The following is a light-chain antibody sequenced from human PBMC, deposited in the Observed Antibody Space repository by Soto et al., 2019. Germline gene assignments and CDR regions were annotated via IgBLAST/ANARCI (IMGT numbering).Light chain of an antibody. CDR2: AAS. Sequence: IQMTQSPSSLSASVGDRVTITCRASQGIRNDLGWYQQKPGKAPKLLIYAASSLQSGVPSRFSGSGSGTDFTLTISSLEPEDFAVYYCQQRSNWITFGQGTRLEIK. V-gene: IGKV1-17*01. J-gene: IGKJ5*01. CDR1: QGIRND. CDR3: QQRSNWIT.